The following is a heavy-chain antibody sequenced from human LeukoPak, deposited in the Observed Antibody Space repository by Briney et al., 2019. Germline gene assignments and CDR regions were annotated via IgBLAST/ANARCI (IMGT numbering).Heavy chain of an antibody. J-gene: IGHJ4*02. CDR1: GCTFSSYA. V-gene: IGHV3-30-3*01. Sequence: PGRSLRLSCAASGCTFSSYAMHWVRQAPGKGLEWVAVISYDGSNKYYADSVKGRLTISRDNSKNTLYLQMNSLRAEDTAVYYCARDYYDSRSGYFDYWGQGTLVTVSS. CDR3: ARDYYDSRSGYFDY. D-gene: IGHD3-22*01. CDR2: ISYDGSNK.